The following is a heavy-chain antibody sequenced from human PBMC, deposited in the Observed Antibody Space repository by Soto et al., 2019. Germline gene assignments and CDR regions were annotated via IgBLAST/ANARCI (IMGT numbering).Heavy chain of an antibody. CDR1: GDSISSYY. CDR3: ARDPLIAAAGTYYYGMDV. Sequence: SETLSLTCTVSGDSISSYYWNWIRQPPGKGLEWIGYMHDSGSTSYNPSLESRVTISVNTSRNQFSLKLTSVTAADTAVYYCARDPLIAAAGTYYYGMDVWGQGTTVTVSS. CDR2: MHDSGST. V-gene: IGHV4-59*01. D-gene: IGHD6-13*01. J-gene: IGHJ6*02.